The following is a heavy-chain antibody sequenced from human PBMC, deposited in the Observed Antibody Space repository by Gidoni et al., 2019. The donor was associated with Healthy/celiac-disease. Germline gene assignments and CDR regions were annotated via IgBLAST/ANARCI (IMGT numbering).Heavy chain of an antibody. CDR3: ARYSSNVRFLVPLGVDYMDV. CDR2: INPNSGGT. J-gene: IGHJ6*03. V-gene: IGHV1-2*06. D-gene: IGHD3-3*01. CDR1: GYTFTGYY. Sequence: QVQLVQSGAEVKKPGASVKVSCKASGYTFTGYYMHWVRQAPGQGLEWMGRINPNSGGTNDAQKFQGRVTMTRDTSISTAYMELSRLRSDDTAVYYCARYSSNVRFLVPLGVDYMDVWGKGTTVTVSS.